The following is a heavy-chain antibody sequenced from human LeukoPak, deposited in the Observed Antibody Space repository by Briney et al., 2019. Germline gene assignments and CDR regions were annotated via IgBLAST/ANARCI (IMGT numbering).Heavy chain of an antibody. J-gene: IGHJ4*02. D-gene: IGHD5-18*01. CDR2: IYYSGST. CDR1: GGSISSYY. CDR3: ARGGYSYGSNFDY. V-gene: IGHV4-59*01. Sequence: SGTLSLTCTVSGGSISSYYWSWIRQPPGKGLEWIGYIYYSGSTNYNPSLKSRVTISVDTSKNQFSLKLNSVTAADTAVYYCARGGYSYGSNFDYWGQGTLVTVSS.